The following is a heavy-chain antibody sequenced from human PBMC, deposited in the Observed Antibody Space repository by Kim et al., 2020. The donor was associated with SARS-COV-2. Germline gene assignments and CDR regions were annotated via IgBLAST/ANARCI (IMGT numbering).Heavy chain of an antibody. V-gene: IGHV6-1*01. J-gene: IGHJ6*02. CDR3: ARDLFSFKRIPLIVVVPAAKYYYYGMDV. CDR2: TYYRSKWYN. CDR1: GDSVSSNSAA. D-gene: IGHD2-2*01. Sequence: SQTLSLTCAISGDSVSSNSAAWNWIRQSPSRGLEWLGRTYYRSKWYNDYAVSVKSRITINPDTSKNQFSLQLNSVTPEDTAVYYCARDLFSFKRIPLIVVVPAAKYYYYGMDVWGQGTTVTVSS.